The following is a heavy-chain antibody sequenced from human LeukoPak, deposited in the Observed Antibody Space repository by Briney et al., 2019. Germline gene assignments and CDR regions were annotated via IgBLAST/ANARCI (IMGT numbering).Heavy chain of an antibody. J-gene: IGHJ1*01. D-gene: IGHD2-21*02. CDR1: GGSISSGGYY. Sequence: PSETLSLTCTVSGGSISSGGYYWRWIRQPPGKGLEWIGYIYHSGSTYYNLSLKSRVTISVDRSKNQFSLKLSSVTAADTAVYYCARTARVPLGYFRHWGQGTLVTVSS. CDR3: ARTARVPLGYFRH. CDR2: IYHSGST. V-gene: IGHV4-30-2*01.